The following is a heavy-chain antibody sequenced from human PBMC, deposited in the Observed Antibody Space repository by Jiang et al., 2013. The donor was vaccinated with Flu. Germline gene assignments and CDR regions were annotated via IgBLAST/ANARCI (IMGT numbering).Heavy chain of an antibody. V-gene: IGHV4-61*02. Sequence: PGLVKPSQTLSLTCTVSGGSISSGSYYWSWIRQPAGKGLEWIGRIYTSGSTNYNPSLKSRVTISVDTSKNQFSLKLSSVTAADTAVYYCARVGYDFWSGYQVAFDIWGQGTMVTVSS. J-gene: IGHJ3*02. CDR3: ARVGYDFWSGYQVAFDI. CDR2: IYTSGST. CDR1: GGSISSGSYY. D-gene: IGHD3-3*01.